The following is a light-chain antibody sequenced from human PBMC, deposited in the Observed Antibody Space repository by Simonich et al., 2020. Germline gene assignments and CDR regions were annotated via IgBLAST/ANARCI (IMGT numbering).Light chain of an antibody. CDR1: SSDVGGYNY. CDR3: SSYTSSSTLV. J-gene: IGLJ2*01. V-gene: IGLV2-14*01. Sequence: QSALTQPASVSGSPGQSIPISCTGTSSDVGGYNYVSWYQQHPGKAPKLMIYAVSKRPSGVSNRFSVSKSGNTASLTISGLQAEDEADYYCSSYTSSSTLVFGGGTKLTVL. CDR2: AVS.